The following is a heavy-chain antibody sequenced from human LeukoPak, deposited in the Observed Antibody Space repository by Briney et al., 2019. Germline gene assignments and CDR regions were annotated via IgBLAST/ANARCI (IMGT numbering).Heavy chain of an antibody. Sequence: SETLSLTCAVSGGSISSSNWWSWVRQPPGKGLEWIGEIYHSGSTNYNPSLKSRVTISVDRSKNQFSLKLSSVTAADTAVYYCARVDSGSYRPFDYWGQGTLVTVSS. V-gene: IGHV4-4*02. CDR2: IYHSGST. D-gene: IGHD1-26*01. J-gene: IGHJ4*02. CDR1: GGSISSSNW. CDR3: ARVDSGSYRPFDY.